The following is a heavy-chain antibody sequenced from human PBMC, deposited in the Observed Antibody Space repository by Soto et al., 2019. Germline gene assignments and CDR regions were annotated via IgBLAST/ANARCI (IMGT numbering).Heavy chain of an antibody. Sequence: QPGGSLRLSCAASGFTFSSYGMHWVRQAPGKGLEWVAVIWYDGSNKYYADSVKGRFTISRDNSKNTLYLQMNSLRAEDTAVYYCAREIGEYQLLPYNWFDPWGQGTLVTV. CDR1: GFTFSSYG. J-gene: IGHJ5*02. D-gene: IGHD2-2*01. CDR3: AREIGEYQLLPYNWFDP. V-gene: IGHV3-33*01. CDR2: IWYDGSNK.